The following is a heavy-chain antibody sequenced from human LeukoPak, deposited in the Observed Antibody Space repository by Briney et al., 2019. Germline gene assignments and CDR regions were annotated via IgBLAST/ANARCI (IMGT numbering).Heavy chain of an antibody. Sequence: GASVKVSCKASGGTFSSYAISWVRQAPGQRLEWVGWIDAGNGNTRYSQKFQGRVTITRDTSTSTAYIELRSLRSEDTAMYFCARGSTSDWPLDHWGQETLVTISS. D-gene: IGHD2-2*01. CDR1: GGTFSSYA. V-gene: IGHV1-3*01. CDR3: ARGSTSDWPLDH. J-gene: IGHJ4*02. CDR2: IDAGNGNT.